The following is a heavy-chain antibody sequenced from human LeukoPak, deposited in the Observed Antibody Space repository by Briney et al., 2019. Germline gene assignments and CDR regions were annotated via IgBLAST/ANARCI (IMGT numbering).Heavy chain of an antibody. V-gene: IGHV3-21*01. D-gene: IGHD3-22*01. CDR1: GFTFSSYS. CDR2: ISSSSSYI. CDR3: ARDRVLDYYDSSGYDY. J-gene: IGHJ4*02. Sequence: PGGSLRLSCAVSGFTFSSYSMNWVRQAPGKGLEWVSSISSSSSYIYYADSVKGRFTISRDNAKNSLYLQMNSLRAEDTAVYYCARDRVLDYYDSSGYDYWGQGTLVTVSS.